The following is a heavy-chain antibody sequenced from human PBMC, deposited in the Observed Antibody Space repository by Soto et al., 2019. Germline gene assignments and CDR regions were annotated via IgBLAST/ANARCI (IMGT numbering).Heavy chain of an antibody. D-gene: IGHD6-13*01. CDR2: INPNSGGT. CDR3: ARSGGSSGWYSFAAFDI. V-gene: IGHV1-2*02. CDR1: GYTFTGYY. Sequence: ASVKVSCKASGYTFTGYYMHWVRQAPGQGLEWMGWINPNSGGTNYAQKFQGRVTMTRDTSISTAYMELSRLRSDDTAVYYCARSGGSSGWYSFAAFDIWGKGKMVTV. J-gene: IGHJ3*02.